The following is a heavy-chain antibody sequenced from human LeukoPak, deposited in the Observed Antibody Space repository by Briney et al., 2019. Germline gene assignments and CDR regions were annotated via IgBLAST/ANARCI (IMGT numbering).Heavy chain of an antibody. CDR1: GGSISSYY. V-gene: IGHV4-4*07. D-gene: IGHD3-10*01. CDR2: IYSSGST. CDR3: ARDSGTTGEVKFDP. Sequence: SETLSLTCTVSGGSISSYYWSWIRQPAGKGLEWIGRIYSSGSTDYNPSLKSRVTMSVDTSKNKFSLKLSSVTAADTAVYYRARDSGTTGEVKFDPWGQGTLVTVSS. J-gene: IGHJ5*02.